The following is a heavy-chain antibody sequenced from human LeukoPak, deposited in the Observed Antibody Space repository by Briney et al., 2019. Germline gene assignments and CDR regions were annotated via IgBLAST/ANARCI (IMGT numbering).Heavy chain of an antibody. CDR3: ARDRGYSYGYFSPLGY. CDR1: GSTFGSYA. J-gene: IGHJ4*02. V-gene: IGHV3-30*14. Sequence: GGSLRLSCAASGSTFGSYAMHWVRQAPGKGLEWVAVISYDGSNTYYADSVKGRFTISRDKSNNTLYLQMNSLRTEDTAVYYCARDRGYSYGYFSPLGYWGQGTLVTVSS. CDR2: ISYDGSNT. D-gene: IGHD5-18*01.